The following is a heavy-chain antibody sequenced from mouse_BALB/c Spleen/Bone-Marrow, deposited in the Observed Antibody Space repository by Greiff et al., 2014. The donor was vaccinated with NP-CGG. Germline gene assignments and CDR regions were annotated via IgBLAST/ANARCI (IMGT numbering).Heavy chain of an antibody. CDR1: GYSFTSYW. V-gene: IGHV1S81*02. CDR3: TRSELRRGGYALDY. Sequence: QVQLQQSRAELVEPGASVKLSCKASGYSFTSYWMHWVKQRPGQGLEWIGEISPSNGRSNYNEKFKSKATLTVDKSSSTAYMQLSGLTSEDSAVYYCTRSELRRGGYALDYWGLGTSVTVSS. D-gene: IGHD2-12*01. CDR2: ISPSNGRS. J-gene: IGHJ4*01.